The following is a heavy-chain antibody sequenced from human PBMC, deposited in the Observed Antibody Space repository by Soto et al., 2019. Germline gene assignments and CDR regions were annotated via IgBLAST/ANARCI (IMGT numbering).Heavy chain of an antibody. CDR3: ARADILAGYYTSAEYFQH. CDR2: IYYSGST. D-gene: IGHD3-9*01. J-gene: IGHJ1*01. CDR1: GGSISSGGYY. V-gene: IGHV4-31*03. Sequence: SETLSLTCPVSGGSISSGGYYWSWIRQHPGKGLEWIGYIYYSGSTYYNPSLKSRVTISVDTSKNQFSLKLSSVTAPDTAVYYCARADILAGYYTSAEYFQHWGQGTLVTVSS.